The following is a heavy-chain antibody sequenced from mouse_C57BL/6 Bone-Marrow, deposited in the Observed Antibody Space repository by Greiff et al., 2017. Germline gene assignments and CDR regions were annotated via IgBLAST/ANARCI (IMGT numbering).Heavy chain of an antibody. CDR3: ARHQIYYGYDEIFDV. D-gene: IGHD2-2*01. CDR2: ISNGGGST. CDR1: GFTFSDYY. Sequence: EVQLVESGGGLVQPGGSLKLSCAASGFTFSDYYMYWVRQTPEKRLEWVAYISNGGGSTYYPDTVKGRFTISRDNAKNTLYLQMSRLKSEDTAMYYCARHQIYYGYDEIFDVWGTGTTVTVSS. V-gene: IGHV5-12*01. J-gene: IGHJ1*03.